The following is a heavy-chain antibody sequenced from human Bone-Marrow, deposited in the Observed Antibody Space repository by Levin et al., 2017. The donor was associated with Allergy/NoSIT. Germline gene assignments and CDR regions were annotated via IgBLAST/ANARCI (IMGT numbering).Heavy chain of an antibody. V-gene: IGHV3-30*02. D-gene: IGHD2-15*01. CDR1: GFSFDNFA. J-gene: IGHJ4*02. CDR3: AKDYGNCGGSRCYSIPIDY. Sequence: PGGSLRLSCAASGFSFDNFAMHWVRQSPGKGLEWVALIQYDGTNADYADSVKGRVTISRDNSRNTLYLQMNSLRPEDTAVYYCAKDYGNCGGSRCYSIPIDYWGQGTLVTVSS. CDR2: IQYDGTNA.